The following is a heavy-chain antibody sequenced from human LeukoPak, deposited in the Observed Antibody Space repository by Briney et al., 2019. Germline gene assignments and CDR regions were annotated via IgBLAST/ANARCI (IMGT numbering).Heavy chain of an antibody. CDR3: ARDHSSSSEIFDY. Sequence: GGSLRLSCAASGFTFSSYSMNWVRQAPGKGLEWVSSISSSSSYIYYADSVKGRFTISRDNAKNSLYLQMNSLRAEDTAVYYCARDHSSSSEIFDYWGQGTLVTVSS. CDR1: GFTFSSYS. D-gene: IGHD6-6*01. J-gene: IGHJ4*02. CDR2: ISSSSSYI. V-gene: IGHV3-21*01.